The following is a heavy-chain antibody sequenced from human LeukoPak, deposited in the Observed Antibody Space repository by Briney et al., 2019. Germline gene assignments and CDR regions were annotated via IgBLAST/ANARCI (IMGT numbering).Heavy chain of an antibody. D-gene: IGHD6-19*01. J-gene: IGHJ5*02. V-gene: IGHV4-59*01. Sequence: PSETLSLTCTVSGGSISSYYWSWIRQPPGKGLEWVGYIYYSGNTNYNPSLKSRVTISVDTSKNQFSLKLSSVTAADPAVYYCARDPAVAGTNWFDPWGQGTLVTVSS. CDR3: ARDPAVAGTNWFDP. CDR1: GGSISSYY. CDR2: IYYSGNT.